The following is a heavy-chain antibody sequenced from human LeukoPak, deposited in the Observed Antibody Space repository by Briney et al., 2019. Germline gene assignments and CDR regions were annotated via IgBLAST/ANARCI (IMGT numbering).Heavy chain of an antibody. CDR3: ARGLFYDSD. CDR2: INHSGST. J-gene: IGHJ4*02. CDR1: GGSFSGYY. D-gene: IGHD3-22*01. Sequence: SETLSLTCAVYGGSFSGYYWSWIRQPPGKGLEWIGEINHSGSTNYNPSLKGRVTISVDTSKNQFSLKLSSVTAADTAVYYCARGLFYDSDWGQGTLVTVSS. V-gene: IGHV4-34*01.